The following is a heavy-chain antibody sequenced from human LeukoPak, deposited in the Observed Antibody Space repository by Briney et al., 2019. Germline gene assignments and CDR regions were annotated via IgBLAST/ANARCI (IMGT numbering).Heavy chain of an antibody. V-gene: IGHV3-23*01. CDR1: GFTFSSHG. J-gene: IGHJ3*02. D-gene: IGHD1-26*01. CDR2: ISIGGDTT. CDR3: AREVGATTYDAFDI. Sequence: GGSLRLSCAASGFTFSSHGMCWVRQAPGRGLEWVSSISIGGDTTYSDSVKGRFTISRDDSKNTLYLQLDSLRAEDTAVYYCAREVGATTYDAFDIWGQGTMVTVSS.